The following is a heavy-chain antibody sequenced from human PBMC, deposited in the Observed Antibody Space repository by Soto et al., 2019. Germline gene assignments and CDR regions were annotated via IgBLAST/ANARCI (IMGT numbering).Heavy chain of an antibody. V-gene: IGHV3-23*01. CDR1: GFTFSKYG. J-gene: IGHJ4*02. Sequence: EVQLLESGGGVIQPGGSLRLSCVTSGFTFSKYGMNWVRQAPGKGLEWVSVIKDSGGGTDYADSVKGRFTISRDNSKNTLYLQWSSLRADDTAVYYCAKHHYGDSNHFDFWGPGTLVAVSS. CDR2: IKDSGGGT. D-gene: IGHD2-21*02. CDR3: AKHHYGDSNHFDF.